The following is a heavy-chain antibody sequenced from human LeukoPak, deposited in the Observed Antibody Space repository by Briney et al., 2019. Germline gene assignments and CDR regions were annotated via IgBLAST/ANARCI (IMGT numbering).Heavy chain of an antibody. V-gene: IGHV3-30*18. CDR2: TSYDGTRK. CDR1: GFTFSSYG. D-gene: IGHD6-13*01. CDR3: AKGRGSSWSFFDY. J-gene: IGHJ4*02. Sequence: GSLRLSCAASGFTFSSYGIHWVRQAPGKGLEWVAVTSYDGTRKYYADSMKGRFTISRDNSKNTLYLQMHSLRAEDTAVYYCAKGRGSSWSFFDYWGQGTLVTVSS.